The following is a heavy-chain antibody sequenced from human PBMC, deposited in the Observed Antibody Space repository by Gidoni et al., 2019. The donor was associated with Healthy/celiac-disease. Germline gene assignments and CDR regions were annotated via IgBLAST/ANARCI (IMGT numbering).Heavy chain of an antibody. V-gene: IGHV4-59*01. CDR1: GGSISSYY. CDR2: IYYSGST. J-gene: IGHJ4*02. Sequence: QVQLQESGPGLVKPSETLSLTCTVSGGSISSYYWSWIRQPPGKGLEWIGYIYYSGSTNYNPSLKSRVTISVDTSKNQFSLKLSSVTAADTAVYYCARDRYSGYDWFFDYWGQGTLVTVSS. CDR3: ARDRYSGYDWFFDY. D-gene: IGHD5-12*01.